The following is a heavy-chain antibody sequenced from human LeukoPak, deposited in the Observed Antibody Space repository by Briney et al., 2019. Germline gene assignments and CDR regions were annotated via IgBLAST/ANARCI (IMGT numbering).Heavy chain of an antibody. CDR3: ARDGKWLRLRGMDY. CDR2: VSSSSSFI. D-gene: IGHD5-12*01. CDR1: GFSFSSHS. V-gene: IGHV3-21*01. Sequence: GGSLRLSCAASGFSFSSHSMNWVRQAPGKGLEWVSSVSSSSSFIYYADSVKGRFTISRDNAKESLYLQMNSLRAEDTAVYYCARDGKWLRLRGMDYWGQGTLVTVSS. J-gene: IGHJ4*02.